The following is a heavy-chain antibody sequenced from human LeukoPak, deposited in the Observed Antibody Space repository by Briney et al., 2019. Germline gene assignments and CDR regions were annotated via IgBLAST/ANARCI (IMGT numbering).Heavy chain of an antibody. J-gene: IGHJ4*02. CDR1: GFSFRSYA. D-gene: IGHD5-12*01. CDR3: VGPGYSGLIDF. Sequence: PGGSLRLSCAASGFSFRSYARTWVRQAPGKGLEWVSYISSSSGTIEYADSVRGRFTISRDNVENSLYLQMNSLRSEDTAVYYCVGPGYSGLIDFWGQGTLVTVSS. CDR2: ISSSSGTI. V-gene: IGHV3-48*01.